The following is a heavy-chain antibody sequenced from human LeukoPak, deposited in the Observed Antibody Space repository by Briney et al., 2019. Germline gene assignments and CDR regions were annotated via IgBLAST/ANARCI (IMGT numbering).Heavy chain of an antibody. V-gene: IGHV3-21*01. Sequence: GGSLRLSCAASGFTFSSYSMNWVRQAPGKGLEWVSSISSSSSYIYYADSVKGRFTISRDNAKNSLYLQMNSLRAEDTAVYYCARDLYCSGGSCYSGHDFDYWGQGTLVTVSS. J-gene: IGHJ4*02. D-gene: IGHD2-15*01. CDR1: GFTFSSYS. CDR2: ISSSSSYI. CDR3: ARDLYCSGGSCYSGHDFDY.